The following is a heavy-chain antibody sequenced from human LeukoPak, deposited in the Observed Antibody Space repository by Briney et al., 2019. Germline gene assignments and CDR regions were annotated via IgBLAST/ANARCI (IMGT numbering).Heavy chain of an antibody. J-gene: IGHJ4*02. V-gene: IGHV3-15*01. Sequence: GGSLRLSCAASGFTFSNPWMSWVRQAPGKGLEWVGRIKSKTDGGTTDYAAPVKGRFTISRDDSKNTLYLQMNSLKTEDTAVYHCTTDRLTLRYYDSSRRGDYWGQGTLVTVSS. D-gene: IGHD3-22*01. CDR2: IKSKTDGGTT. CDR1: GFTFSNPW. CDR3: TTDRLTLRYYDSSRRGDY.